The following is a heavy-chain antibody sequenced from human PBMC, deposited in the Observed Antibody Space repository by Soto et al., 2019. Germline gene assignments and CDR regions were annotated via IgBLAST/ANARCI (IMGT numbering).Heavy chain of an antibody. D-gene: IGHD6-13*01. CDR2: ISSSSSYT. Sequence: GGSLRLSCAASGFTFSDYYMSWIRQAPGKGLEWVSYISSSSSYTNYADSVKGRFTISRDNAKNSLYLQMNSLRAEDTAVYYCARDQAAADPTYYGMDVWGQGTTVTVSS. J-gene: IGHJ6*02. CDR3: ARDQAAADPTYYGMDV. V-gene: IGHV3-11*06. CDR1: GFTFSDYY.